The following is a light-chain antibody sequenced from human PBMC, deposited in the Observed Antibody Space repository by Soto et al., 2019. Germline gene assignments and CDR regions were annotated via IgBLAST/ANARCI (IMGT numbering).Light chain of an antibody. Sequence: DIVMTQSPLSLPVTPGEPASISCRYIQSLLHSNGYNDLDWYLKKPGQSPQLMVYLGSNRESGDPGRFSGRGSGTDFPLKISREAADDVRVSYRMQALQTRRTFGQGKKWESK. CDR1: QSLLHSNGYND. V-gene: IGKV2-28*01. CDR3: MQALQTRRT. CDR2: LGS. J-gene: IGKJ1*01.